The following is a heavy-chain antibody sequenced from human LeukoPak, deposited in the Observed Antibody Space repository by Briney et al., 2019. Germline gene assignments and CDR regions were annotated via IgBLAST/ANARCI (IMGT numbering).Heavy chain of an antibody. V-gene: IGHV4-59*12. CDR1: GGSISSYY. CDR2: IYYSGST. J-gene: IGHJ6*03. D-gene: IGHD1-1*01. Sequence: SETLSLTCTVSGGSISSYYWSWIRQPPGKGLEWIGYIYYSGSTNYNPSLKSRVTISVDTSKNQFSLKLSSVTAEDTAVYYCAKNSGWKGPYYYYYMDVWGKGTTVTVSS. CDR3: AKNSGWKGPYYYYYMDV.